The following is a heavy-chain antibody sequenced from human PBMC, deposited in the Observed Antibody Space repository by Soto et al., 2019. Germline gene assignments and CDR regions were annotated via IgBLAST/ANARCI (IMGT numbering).Heavy chain of an antibody. V-gene: IGHV4-39*07. CDR2: IYYGGGT. CDR3: ASQYYYDSSGSQTFDY. CDR1: GGSFSSSSYY. D-gene: IGHD3-22*01. Sequence: SETLSLTCTVSGGSFSSSSYYWGWIRQPPGKGLEWIGSIYYGGGTNYNPSLKSRVTLSVDTSKNQFSLKLSSVTAADTAVYYCASQYYYDSSGSQTFDYWGQGTQVTVSS. J-gene: IGHJ4*02.